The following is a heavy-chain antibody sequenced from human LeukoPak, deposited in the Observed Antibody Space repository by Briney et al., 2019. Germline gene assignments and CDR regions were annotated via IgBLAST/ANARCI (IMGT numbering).Heavy chain of an antibody. D-gene: IGHD3-22*01. Sequence: ASVKVSCKVSGYTLTKLSMHWVRQAPGKGLEWMGGFDPEDGETIYAQKFQGRVTMTEDTSTDTAYMELSSLRSEDTAVYYCATHYDSSGHDAFDIWGQGTMVTVSS. CDR3: ATHYDSSGHDAFDI. J-gene: IGHJ3*02. V-gene: IGHV1-24*01. CDR2: FDPEDGET. CDR1: GYTLTKLS.